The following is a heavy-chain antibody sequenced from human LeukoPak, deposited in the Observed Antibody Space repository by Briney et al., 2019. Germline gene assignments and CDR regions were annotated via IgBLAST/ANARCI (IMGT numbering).Heavy chain of an antibody. Sequence: ASVKVSCKASGYTFTSYGISWVRQAPGQGLEWLGWISAYNGNTNYAQKLQGGVTMTTDTSTSTAYMELRSLRSDDTAVYYCARVGGNYDSLFVGYWGQGTLVTVSS. CDR2: ISAYNGNT. J-gene: IGHJ4*02. D-gene: IGHD3-22*01. V-gene: IGHV1-18*01. CDR1: GYTFTSYG. CDR3: ARVGGNYDSLFVGY.